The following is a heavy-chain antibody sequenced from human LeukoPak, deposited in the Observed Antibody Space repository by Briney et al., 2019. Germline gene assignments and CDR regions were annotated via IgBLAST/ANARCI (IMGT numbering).Heavy chain of an antibody. Sequence: GESLKISCKGSGYSFTSYWIGWVRQMPGKGLEWTGIIYPGDSDTRYSPSFQGQVAISADKSISTAYLQWSSLKASDTAMYYCARHLIYRWERWYYYYMDVWGKGTTVTVSS. CDR2: IYPGDSDT. D-gene: IGHD4-23*01. CDR3: ARHLIYRWERWYYYYMDV. V-gene: IGHV5-51*01. J-gene: IGHJ6*03. CDR1: GYSFTSYW.